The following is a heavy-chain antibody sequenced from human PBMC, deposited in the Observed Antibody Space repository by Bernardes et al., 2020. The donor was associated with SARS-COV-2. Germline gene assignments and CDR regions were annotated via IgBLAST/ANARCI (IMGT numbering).Heavy chain of an antibody. Sequence: SETLSLTCTVSGGSISSSSYYWGWIRQPPGKGLEWIGSIYYSGSTYYNPSLKSRVTISVDTSKNQFSLKVSSVSAADTAVYYCARHHPGFLEWTNWFDPWGQGTLVTVSS. D-gene: IGHD3-3*01. CDR2: IYYSGST. J-gene: IGHJ5*02. CDR3: ARHHPGFLEWTNWFDP. CDR1: GGSISSSSYY. V-gene: IGHV4-39*01.